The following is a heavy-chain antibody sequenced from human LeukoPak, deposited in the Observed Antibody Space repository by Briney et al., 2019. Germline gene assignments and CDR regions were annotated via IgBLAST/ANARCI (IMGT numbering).Heavy chain of an antibody. J-gene: IGHJ4*02. CDR2: ISWDGGST. CDR1: GFTFDDYT. CDR3: AKDIGVRYYGSGDY. Sequence: PGGSLRLSCAASGFTFDDYTMHWVRQAPGKGLEWVSLISWDGGSTYYADSVKGRFTISRDNSKNSLYLQMNSLRTEDTALYYCAKDIGVRYYGSGDYWGQGTLVTVSS. V-gene: IGHV3-43*01. D-gene: IGHD3-10*01.